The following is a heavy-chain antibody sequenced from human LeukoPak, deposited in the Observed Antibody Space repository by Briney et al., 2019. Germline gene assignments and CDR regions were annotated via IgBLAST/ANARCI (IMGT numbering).Heavy chain of an antibody. CDR2: INHSGST. Sequence: SETLSLTCTVSGGSISSSSYYWGWIRQPPGKGLEWIGEINHSGSTNYNPSLKSRVTISVDTSKNQFSLKLSSVTAADTAVYYCAREFGEYYFDYWGQGTLVTVSS. CDR1: GGSISSSSYY. CDR3: AREFGEYYFDY. J-gene: IGHJ4*02. V-gene: IGHV4-39*07. D-gene: IGHD3-10*01.